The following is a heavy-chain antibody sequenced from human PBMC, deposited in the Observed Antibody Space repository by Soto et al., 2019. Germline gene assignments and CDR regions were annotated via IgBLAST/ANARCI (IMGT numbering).Heavy chain of an antibody. CDR3: ARGWNYYDSSGHHEPFDY. D-gene: IGHD3-22*01. V-gene: IGHV4-59*01. CDR1: GGSISSYY. Sequence: LDTLSLTCTVSGGSISSYYWSWIRQPPGKGLEWIGYIYYSGSTNYNPSLKSRVTISVDTSKNQFSLKLSSVTAADTAVYYCARGWNYYDSSGHHEPFDYWGQGTLVTVSS. J-gene: IGHJ4*02. CDR2: IYYSGST.